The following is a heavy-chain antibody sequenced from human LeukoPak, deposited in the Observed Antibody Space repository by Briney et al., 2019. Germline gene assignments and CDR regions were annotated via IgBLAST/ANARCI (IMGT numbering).Heavy chain of an antibody. D-gene: IGHD4-17*01. CDR3: ARAPYGDYASKYNWFDP. CDR1: GGTFSSYA. CDR2: IIPIFGTA. Sequence: ASVKVSCKASGGTFSSYAISWVRQAPGQGLEWMGGIIPIFGTANYAQKFQGRVTITADESTSTAYMELSSLRSEDTAVYYCARAPYGDYASKYNWFDPWGQGTLVTVSS. J-gene: IGHJ5*02. V-gene: IGHV1-69*13.